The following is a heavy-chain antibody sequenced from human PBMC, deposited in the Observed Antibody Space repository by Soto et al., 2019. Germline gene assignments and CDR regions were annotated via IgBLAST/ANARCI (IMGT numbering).Heavy chain of an antibody. CDR1: GDSVSSNSLS. V-gene: IGHV6-1*01. D-gene: IGHD3-3*01. CDR3: ARDLSITIFGVVIQTPDYYGMDV. Sequence: PSQTLSLTCVISGDSVSSNSLSWSWIRQSPSRGLEWLGRTYYRSKWYNNYAVSVKSRITINPDTSKNQFSLQLNSVTPEDTAVYYCARDLSITIFGVVIQTPDYYGMDVWGQGTTVTVSS. J-gene: IGHJ6*02. CDR2: TYYRSKWYN.